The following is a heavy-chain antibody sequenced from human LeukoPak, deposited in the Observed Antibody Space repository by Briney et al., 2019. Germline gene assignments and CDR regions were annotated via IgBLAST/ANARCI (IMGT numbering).Heavy chain of an antibody. Sequence: SETLSLTCTVSGGSISSYYWSWIRQPAGKGLEWIGRIYTSGSTNYNPSLKSRVTMSVDTSKNQFSLKRSSVTAADPAVYYCASSSGYYSGDAFDIWGQGTMVTVSS. V-gene: IGHV4-4*07. CDR1: GGSISSYY. J-gene: IGHJ3*02. D-gene: IGHD3-22*01. CDR2: IYTSGST. CDR3: ASSSGYYSGDAFDI.